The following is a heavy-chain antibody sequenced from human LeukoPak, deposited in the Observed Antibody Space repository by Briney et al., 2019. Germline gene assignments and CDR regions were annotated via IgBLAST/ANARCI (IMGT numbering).Heavy chain of an antibody. D-gene: IGHD4-17*01. Sequence: GGSLRLSCEGSAFIFSGHWMNWVRQAPGKGLEWVSAISGSGGSTYYADSVKGRFTISRDNSKNTLYLQMNSLRAEDTAVYYCAKAPYGDYASAFDIWGQGTMVTVSS. CDR1: AFIFSGHW. CDR3: AKAPYGDYASAFDI. V-gene: IGHV3-23*01. J-gene: IGHJ3*02. CDR2: ISGSGGST.